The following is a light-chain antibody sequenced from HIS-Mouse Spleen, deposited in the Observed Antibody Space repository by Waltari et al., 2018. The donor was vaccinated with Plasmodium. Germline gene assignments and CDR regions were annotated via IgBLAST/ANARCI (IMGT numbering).Light chain of an antibody. Sequence: DIQMTQSPSSLSASVGDRVTITCRASQSISSYLNWYQQKPGKAPKLLIYAASSLKSGVPSRFSGSGSGTDFTLTISSLQPEDFATYYCQQNYNTWTFGQGTKLEIK. CDR3: QQNYNTWT. CDR1: QSISSY. J-gene: IGKJ1*01. CDR2: AAS. V-gene: IGKV1-39*01.